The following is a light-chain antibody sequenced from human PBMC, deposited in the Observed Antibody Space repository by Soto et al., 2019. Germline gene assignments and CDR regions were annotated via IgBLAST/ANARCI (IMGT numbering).Light chain of an antibody. V-gene: IGKV3-20*01. Sequence: PGYGATLSCRASQSVSSSYIAWYQQRPGQTPSLLIYGASTRATGIPDRFSGSGSGTHFTLTISRLEPGDFAVYYCQHFGGTTFTFGQGTRLEIK. J-gene: IGKJ5*01. CDR3: QHFGGTTFT. CDR1: QSVSSSY. CDR2: GAS.